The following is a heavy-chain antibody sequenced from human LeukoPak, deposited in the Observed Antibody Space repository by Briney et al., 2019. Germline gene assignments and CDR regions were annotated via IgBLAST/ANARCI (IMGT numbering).Heavy chain of an antibody. CDR3: ARTIAAAYFN. CDR1: GGTFSSYA. J-gene: IGHJ4*02. Sequence: GASVKVSCKASGGTFSSYAISWVRQAPGQGLEWMGGIIPIFGTANYAQKFQGRVTITRDTSASTAYMELSSLRSEDTAVYYCARTIAAAYFNWGQGTLVTVSS. CDR2: IIPIFGTA. D-gene: IGHD6-13*01. V-gene: IGHV1-69*05.